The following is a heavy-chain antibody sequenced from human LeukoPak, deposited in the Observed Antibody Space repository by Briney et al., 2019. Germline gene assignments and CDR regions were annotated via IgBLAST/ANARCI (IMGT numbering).Heavy chain of an antibody. CDR3: ARSFDKSVAGKYYFDY. Sequence: KPSETLSLTCTVSGGSISSYYWSWVRQSPGKGLEWIGYIYYSGNTNYNPSLKSRVTISADTSKNQFSLKMTSVTAADTAIYYCARSFDKSVAGKYYFDYWGQGTLVTVSS. D-gene: IGHD6-19*01. J-gene: IGHJ4*02. CDR1: GGSISSYY. CDR2: IYYSGNT. V-gene: IGHV4-59*01.